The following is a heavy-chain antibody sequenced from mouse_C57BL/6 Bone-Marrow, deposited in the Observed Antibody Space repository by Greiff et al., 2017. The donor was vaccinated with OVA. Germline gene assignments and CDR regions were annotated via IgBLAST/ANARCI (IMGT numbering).Heavy chain of an antibody. V-gene: IGHV1-26*01. CDR1: GYTFTDYY. CDR2: INPNNGGT. J-gene: IGHJ2*01. CDR3: ARRIYFDY. Sequence: VKLQQSGPELVKPGASVKISCKASGYTFTDYYMNWVKQSHGKSLEWIGDINPNNGGTSYNQKFKGKATLTVDKSSSTAYMELRSLTSEDSAVYYCARRIYFDYWGQGTTLTVSS.